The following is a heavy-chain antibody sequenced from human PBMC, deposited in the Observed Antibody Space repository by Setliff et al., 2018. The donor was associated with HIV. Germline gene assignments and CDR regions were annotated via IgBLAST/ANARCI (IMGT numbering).Heavy chain of an antibody. Sequence: PSETLSLTCAVYGGSLSGYYWSWVRQSPGRGLEWIGEINQSSNTNFNPSLKSRLIISVDTSKSQFSLKLTSVTAADTALYYCAREGGQGYSGSGSFYHRNFDLWGRGTLVTVSS. CDR3: AREGGQGYSGSGSFYHRNFDL. D-gene: IGHD3-10*01. CDR1: GGSLSGYY. CDR2: INQSSNT. J-gene: IGHJ2*01. V-gene: IGHV4-34*01.